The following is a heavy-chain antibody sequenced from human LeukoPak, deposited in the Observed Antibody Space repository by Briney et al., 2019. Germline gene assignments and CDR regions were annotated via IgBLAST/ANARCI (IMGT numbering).Heavy chain of an antibody. Sequence: GGSLRLSCIASGFTFSSYWMHWVRQDPRKGPVWVSRINGDGRNINYADSVRGRFTISRDNAKNTLYLQMNTLRVEDTAVYYCTRDLMDYDVSTGLHHYYMDVWGQGTTVTVSS. V-gene: IGHV3-74*01. J-gene: IGHJ6*02. D-gene: IGHD3-9*01. CDR1: GFTFSSYW. CDR2: INGDGRNI. CDR3: TRDLMDYDVSTGLHHYYMDV.